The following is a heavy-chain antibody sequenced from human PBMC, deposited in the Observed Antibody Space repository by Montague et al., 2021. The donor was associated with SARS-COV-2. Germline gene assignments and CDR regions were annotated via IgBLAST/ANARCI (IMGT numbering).Heavy chain of an antibody. CDR3: AHRGNWNQGYFY. D-gene: IGHD1-1*01. CDR1: GFSLSTSGVG. V-gene: IGHV2-5*02. Sequence: PELVKPTQTLTLTCTFSGFSLSTSGVGVGWIRQPPGKALEWLALSYWDDDKRYSPSLKSRLTITKDTSKNQVVLTMTNMDPVDTATYYCAHRGNWNQGYFYWGQGTLVTVSS. CDR2: SYWDDDK. J-gene: IGHJ4*02.